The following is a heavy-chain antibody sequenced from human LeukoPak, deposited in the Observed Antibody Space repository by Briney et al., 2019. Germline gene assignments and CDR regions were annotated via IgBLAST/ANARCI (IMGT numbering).Heavy chain of an antibody. V-gene: IGHV1-18*01. J-gene: IGHJ4*02. CDR1: GYTFTSYG. CDR3: ARDLSLGEEHYFDY. CDR2: ISAYNGNA. Sequence: GASVKVSCKASGYTFTSYGISWVRQAPGQGLEWMGWISAYNGNANYAQKLQGRVTMTTDTSTSTAYMELRSLRSDDTAVYYCARDLSLGEEHYFDYWGQGTLVTVSS. D-gene: IGHD1-26*01.